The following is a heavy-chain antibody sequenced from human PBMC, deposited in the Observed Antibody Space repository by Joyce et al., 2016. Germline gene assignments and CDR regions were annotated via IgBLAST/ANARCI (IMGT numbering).Heavy chain of an antibody. V-gene: IGHV3-30*03. D-gene: IGHD2-2*02. J-gene: IGHJ4*02. CDR1: EFAFSSHA. CDR3: TRSSRTGYTAGWPDFDY. Sequence: QVPLLESGGGVAQPGRSLRLSGAASEFAFSSHAMHWVRQAPGKGLEWVAFMSYDGSHQYYADSVRGRFTISRDNSQNTLYLQMNSLRVEDTAVYYCTRSSRTGYTAGWPDFDYWGQGTLVTVSS. CDR2: MSYDGSHQ.